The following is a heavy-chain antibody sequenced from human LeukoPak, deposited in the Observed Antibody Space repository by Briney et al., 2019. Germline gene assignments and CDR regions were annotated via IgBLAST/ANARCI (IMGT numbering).Heavy chain of an antibody. CDR2: ISRSGDTK. J-gene: IGHJ4*02. CDR3: ARARGSYSFDF. Sequence: GGSLRLSCAASGFTFSDYYMSWMRQAPGKGLDWVSYISRSGDTKYYADSVKGRFTISRDNAKNSLSLQMDSLTAEDTAVYYCARARGSYSFDFWGQGTLVTVSS. CDR1: GFTFSDYY. V-gene: IGHV3-11*01. D-gene: IGHD3-10*01.